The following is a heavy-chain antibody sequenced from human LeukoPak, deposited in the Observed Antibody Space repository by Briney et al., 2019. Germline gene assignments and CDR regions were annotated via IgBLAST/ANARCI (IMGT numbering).Heavy chain of an antibody. CDR3: ARDTPPRVYDYWSGYSDPNFDY. CDR2: ISPDSGDR. J-gene: IGHJ4*02. D-gene: IGHD3-3*01. CDR1: GYSFTYYG. V-gene: IGHV1-18*01. Sequence: ASVKVSCKASGYSFTYYGISWVRQVPGQGLEWMGWISPDSGDRNYAQKFRGRVAMTTDKSTNTAYMELRSLRSDDTAVYYCARDTPPRVYDYWSGYSDPNFDYWGQGTLVTVSS.